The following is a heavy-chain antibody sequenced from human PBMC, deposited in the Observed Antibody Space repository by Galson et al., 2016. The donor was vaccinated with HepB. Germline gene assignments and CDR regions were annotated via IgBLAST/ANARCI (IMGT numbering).Heavy chain of an antibody. CDR3: AKDPYYYGSGSYYFDY. D-gene: IGHD3-10*01. Sequence: SLRLSCAASGFAFSNFHMGWVRQAPGKGLEWVSGISGSGGSTYYADSVKGRFTISRDNSKNTLYLQMNSLRTEDTAVYYCAKDPYYYGSGSYYFDYWGQGTLVTVSS. CDR2: ISGSGGST. J-gene: IGHJ4*02. CDR1: GFAFSNFH. V-gene: IGHV3-23*01.